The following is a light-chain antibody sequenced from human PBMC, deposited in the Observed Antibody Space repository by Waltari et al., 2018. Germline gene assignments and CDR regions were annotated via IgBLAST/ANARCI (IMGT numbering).Light chain of an antibody. CDR2: DVT. Sequence: QSALTHPASVSGSPGQSITISCTGTSSDVGGYNYVPWYQQHPGKAPKPMIYDVTNRPSGVSNRFSGSKSGNTASLTISGLQAEDEADYYCCSFRSSSTWVFGGGTKLTVL. CDR3: CSFRSSSTWV. V-gene: IGLV2-14*01. J-gene: IGLJ3*02. CDR1: SSDVGGYNY.